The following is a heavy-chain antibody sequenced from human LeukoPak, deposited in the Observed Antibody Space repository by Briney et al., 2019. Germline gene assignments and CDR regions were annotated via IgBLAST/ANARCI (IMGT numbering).Heavy chain of an antibody. CDR2: ISYDGSNK. CDR1: GFTFSSYA. CDR3: ARDLVRTSEARGPFDY. V-gene: IGHV3-30*04. J-gene: IGHJ4*02. D-gene: IGHD3-10*02. Sequence: PGGSLRLSCAASGFTFSSYAMHWVRQAPGKGLEWVAVISYDGSNKYYADSVKGRFTISRDNSKNTLYLQMNSLRAEDTAVYYCARDLVRTSEARGPFDYWGQGTLVTVSS.